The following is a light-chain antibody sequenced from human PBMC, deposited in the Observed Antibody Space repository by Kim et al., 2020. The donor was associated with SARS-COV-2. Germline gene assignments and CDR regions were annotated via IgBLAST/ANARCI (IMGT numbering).Light chain of an antibody. V-gene: IGKV3-15*01. CDR1: QSVSSN. CDR2: GAS. Sequence: APGERATLSCRARQSVSSNLAWYQQKPGQAPRILIYGASTRATGISARFSGSGSGTEFTLTISSLQSEDFAVYYCQQYNNWPPWTFGQGTKVDIK. CDR3: QQYNNWPPWT. J-gene: IGKJ1*01.